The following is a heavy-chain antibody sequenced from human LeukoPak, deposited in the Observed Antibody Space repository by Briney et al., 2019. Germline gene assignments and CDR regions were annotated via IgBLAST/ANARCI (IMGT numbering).Heavy chain of an antibody. J-gene: IGHJ4*02. D-gene: IGHD4-17*01. CDR2: IYYSGSS. Sequence: SETLSLTCTVSGGSISSSSHYWGWFRQPPGKGLEWIGYIYYSGSSFCNPSLKSRVTMSVDTSKNQFSLRLNSVAAADTAVYYCARGPTVTTDYWGQGTLVTVSS. CDR1: GGSISSSSHY. CDR3: ARGPTVTTDY. V-gene: IGHV4-39*01.